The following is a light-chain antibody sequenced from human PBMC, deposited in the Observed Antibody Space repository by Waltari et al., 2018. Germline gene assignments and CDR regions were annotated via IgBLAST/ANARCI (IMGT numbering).Light chain of an antibody. J-gene: IGKJ1*01. CDR1: QSISKY. CDR3: QHYVRLPAT. CDR2: HAS. Sequence: EIMLTQSPGTLSLSLGERATLSCKASQSISKYLAWYQQKPGQAPRLLIYHASSRATGIPDRFSGSGSETDFSLTISRLEPEDVAVYYCQHYVRLPATFGQGTNVEIK. V-gene: IGKV3-20*01.